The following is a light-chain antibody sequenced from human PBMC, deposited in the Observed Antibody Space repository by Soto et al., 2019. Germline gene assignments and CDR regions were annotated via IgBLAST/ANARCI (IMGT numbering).Light chain of an antibody. V-gene: IGKV1-5*03. J-gene: IGKJ1*01. Sequence: DIQMTQSPSTRSASIGDRVGMAVLASENVNSWLAWYQQKPGKAPKFLIYKASSLESGVPSRFSGSRSETEFTLTISNLQPDDFATYYCQQYNRYPWTFGQGTKVDIK. CDR2: KAS. CDR1: ENVNSW. CDR3: QQYNRYPWT.